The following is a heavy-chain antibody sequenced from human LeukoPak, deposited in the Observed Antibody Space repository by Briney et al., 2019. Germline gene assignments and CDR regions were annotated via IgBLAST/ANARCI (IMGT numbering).Heavy chain of an antibody. Sequence: ASVKVSCKASGYTFTSYDINWVRQATGQGLEWMGWMNPNSGNTGYAQKFQGRVTITRNTSISTAYMELSSLRSEDTAVYYCAREVNGDFNWFDPRGQGTLVTVSS. CDR1: GYTFTSYD. V-gene: IGHV1-8*03. CDR2: MNPNSGNT. D-gene: IGHD3-10*01. CDR3: AREVNGDFNWFDP. J-gene: IGHJ5*02.